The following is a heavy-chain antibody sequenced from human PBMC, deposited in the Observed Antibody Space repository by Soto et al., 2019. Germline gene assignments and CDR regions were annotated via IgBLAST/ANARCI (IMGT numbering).Heavy chain of an antibody. Sequence: ASVKVSCKASGYTFSNYGISWVRQAPGQGLEWMGWISAYNGNTNYAQKFQGRVTMTTDTSTSAAYMELRSLRSDDMAVYYCARDNREYSSSSRNPGPYWGQGTLVTVSS. V-gene: IGHV1-18*03. CDR2: ISAYNGNT. CDR3: ARDNREYSSSSRNPGPY. J-gene: IGHJ4*02. D-gene: IGHD6-6*01. CDR1: GYTFSNYG.